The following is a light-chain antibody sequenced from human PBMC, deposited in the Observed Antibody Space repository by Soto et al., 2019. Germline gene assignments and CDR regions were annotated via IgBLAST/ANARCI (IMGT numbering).Light chain of an antibody. CDR2: QVY. Sequence: QSALTQPASVSGSLGQSITISCTGTTSDVGGYNYVSWYQHHSGKAPKLIIYQVYSRPSGVSNRFSGSKFGNTASLRISGLQADDEGDYYCSSYTRTTTFVVFGGGTKVTVL. CDR1: TSDVGGYNY. J-gene: IGLJ3*02. V-gene: IGLV2-14*01. CDR3: SSYTRTTTFVV.